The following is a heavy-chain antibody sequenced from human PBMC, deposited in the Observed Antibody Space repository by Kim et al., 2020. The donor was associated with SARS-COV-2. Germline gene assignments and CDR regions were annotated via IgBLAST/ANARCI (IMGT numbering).Heavy chain of an antibody. CDR1: GGTFSSYA. D-gene: IGHD2-2*01. Sequence: SVKVSCKASGGTFSSYAISWVRQAPGQGLEWMGRIIPILGIANYAQKFQGRVTITADKSTSTAYMELSSLRSEDTAVYYCARKGYCSSTSCLNTYNWFDPWGQGTLVTVSS. V-gene: IGHV1-69*04. J-gene: IGHJ5*02. CDR2: IIPILGIA. CDR3: ARKGYCSSTSCLNTYNWFDP.